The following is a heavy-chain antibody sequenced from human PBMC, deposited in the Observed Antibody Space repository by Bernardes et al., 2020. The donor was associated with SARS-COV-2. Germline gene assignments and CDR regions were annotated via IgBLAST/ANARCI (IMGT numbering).Heavy chain of an antibody. V-gene: IGHV3-23*01. CDR2: ISGSGGRT. CDR1: GFTFSSYA. CDR3: AKDSIASAGPYYYFDY. D-gene: IGHD6-13*01. J-gene: IGHJ4*02. Sequence: GGSLRLSCAASGFTFSSYAMSWFRQAPGKGLEWVSAISGSGGRTYYADSVKGRFTISRDNSKNTLYLQLNSLRAEDTAVYYCAKDSIASAGPYYYFDYWGQGILVTVSS.